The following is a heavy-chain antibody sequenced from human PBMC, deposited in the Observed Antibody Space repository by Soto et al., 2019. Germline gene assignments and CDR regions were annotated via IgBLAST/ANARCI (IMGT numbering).Heavy chain of an antibody. CDR2: IIPIFGTA. V-gene: IGHV1-69*13. D-gene: IGHD5-12*01. CDR1: GGTFSSYA. Sequence: GASVKVSCKASGGTFSSYAISWVRQAPGQGLEWMGGIIPIFGTANYAQKFQGRVTITADESTSTAYMELSSLRSEDTAVYYCARDQGVRGPKSEKEGPQVATITFERYYGMDVWGQGTTVTVSS. J-gene: IGHJ6*02. CDR3: ARDQGVRGPKSEKEGPQVATITFERYYGMDV.